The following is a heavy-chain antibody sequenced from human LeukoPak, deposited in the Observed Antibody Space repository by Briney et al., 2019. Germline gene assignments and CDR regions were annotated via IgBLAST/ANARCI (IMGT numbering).Heavy chain of an antibody. CDR3: AKDYGNGDYFDY. D-gene: IGHD1-1*01. CDR1: GFTLSSYA. V-gene: IGHV3-23*01. J-gene: IGHJ4*02. Sequence: GGSLRLSCAASGFTLSSYAMSWVRQAPGKGLEWVSAISGSGGSTYYADSVKGRFTISRDISKNTLYLQMNSLRAEDTAVYYCAKDYGNGDYFDYWGQGTLVTVSS. CDR2: ISGSGGST.